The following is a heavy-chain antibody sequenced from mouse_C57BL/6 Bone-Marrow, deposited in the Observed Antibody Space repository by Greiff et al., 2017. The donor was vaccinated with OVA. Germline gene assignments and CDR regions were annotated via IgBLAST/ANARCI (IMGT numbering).Heavy chain of an antibody. Sequence: EVMLVESGGGLVQPGGSLKLSCAASGFTFSDYYMYWVRQTPEKRLEWVAYISNGGGSTYYPDTVKGRFTISRDNAKNTLYLQLSRLKSEDTAMYDCARPYAMDYWGQGTSVTVSS. CDR3: ARPYAMDY. CDR1: GFTFSDYY. V-gene: IGHV5-12*01. CDR2: ISNGGGST. J-gene: IGHJ4*01.